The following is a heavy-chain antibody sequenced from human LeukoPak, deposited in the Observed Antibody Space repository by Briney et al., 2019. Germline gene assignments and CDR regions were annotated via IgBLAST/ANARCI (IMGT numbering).Heavy chain of an antibody. V-gene: IGHV3-23*01. J-gene: IGHJ4*02. Sequence: PGGSLRPSCAASGFTFSNAWMNWVRQAPGKGLEWVSAISGSGGSTYYADSVKGRFTISRDNSENTLYLRMNSLRAEDTAVYYCAKDRRNTVPTISDYWGQGTLVTVCS. CDR2: ISGSGGST. CDR3: AKDRRNTVPTISDY. D-gene: IGHD5-12*01. CDR1: GFTFSNAW.